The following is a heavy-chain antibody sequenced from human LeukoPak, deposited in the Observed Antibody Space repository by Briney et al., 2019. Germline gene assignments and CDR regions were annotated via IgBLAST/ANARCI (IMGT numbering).Heavy chain of an antibody. D-gene: IGHD3-3*01. V-gene: IGHV3-7*01. CDR1: GFTFSSYW. CDR2: IKQDGSEK. Sequence: GGSLRLSCAASGFTFSSYWMSWVRQAPGKGLQWVANIKQDGSEKYYVDSVKGRFTISRDDAKNSLYLQMNSLRAEDTAVYYCARDYKHDYDLGYRGQGTLVTVSS. CDR3: ARDYKHDYDLGY. J-gene: IGHJ4*02.